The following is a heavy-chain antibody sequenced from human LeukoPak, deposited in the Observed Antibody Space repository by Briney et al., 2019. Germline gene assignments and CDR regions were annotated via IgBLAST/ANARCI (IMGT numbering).Heavy chain of an antibody. CDR2: IYTGCST. V-gene: IGHV3-66*04. Sequence: GGSLRLSCAVSGFTVSSNYMSWVRQAPGKGLEWVSVIYTGCSTNYGDSVKGRFTISKDNFKNTPDLQMNRLRGEDTAVYYCARRYSGYDLFDYWGQGTLVTVSS. CDR3: ARRYSGYDLFDY. CDR1: GFTVSSNY. D-gene: IGHD5-12*01. J-gene: IGHJ4*02.